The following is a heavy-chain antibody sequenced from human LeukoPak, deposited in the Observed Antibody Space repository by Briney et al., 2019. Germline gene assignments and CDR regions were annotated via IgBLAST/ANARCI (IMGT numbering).Heavy chain of an antibody. D-gene: IGHD3-16*02. V-gene: IGHV1-18*01. Sequence: GASVKVSCKASGYTFTTYGLSWVRQAPGQGLEWMGWITTYNGDTDYAQKLQGRVTMTADTSTSTAYMELRSLRSDDTAVYYCARDGGGPPEYYGLSWGSYRYTDYYYYMDVWGKGTTVTISS. CDR2: ITTYNGDT. CDR3: ARDGGGPPEYYGLSWGSYRYTDYYYYMDV. J-gene: IGHJ6*03. CDR1: GYTFTTYG.